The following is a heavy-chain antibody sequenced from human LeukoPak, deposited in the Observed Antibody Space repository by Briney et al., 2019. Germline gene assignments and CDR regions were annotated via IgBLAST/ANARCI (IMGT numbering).Heavy chain of an antibody. Sequence: SETLSLTCSVSGDSIIGYYWGWIRQPPGKGLEWIGSIYYSGSTYYNPSLKSRVTISVDTSKNQFSLKLSSATAADTAVYYCARDGVSVRGVIKRNWFDPWGQGTLVTVSS. CDR1: GDSIIGYY. D-gene: IGHD3-10*01. CDR3: ARDGVSVRGVIKRNWFDP. V-gene: IGHV4-39*07. J-gene: IGHJ5*02. CDR2: IYYSGST.